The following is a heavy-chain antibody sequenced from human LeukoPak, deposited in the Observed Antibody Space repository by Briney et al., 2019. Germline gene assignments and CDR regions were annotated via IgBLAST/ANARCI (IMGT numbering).Heavy chain of an antibody. Sequence: PGGSLRLSCAASGFTFSSYWMHWVRQAPGKGLVWVSHINSDGSSTSYADSVKGRFTISRDNAKNTLYLQMSSLRAEDTAVYYCARVGDMSTNTFWFDPWGRGTLVTVSS. CDR1: GFTFSSYW. V-gene: IGHV3-74*01. CDR3: ARVGDMSTNTFWFDP. CDR2: INSDGSST. D-gene: IGHD5-24*01. J-gene: IGHJ5*02.